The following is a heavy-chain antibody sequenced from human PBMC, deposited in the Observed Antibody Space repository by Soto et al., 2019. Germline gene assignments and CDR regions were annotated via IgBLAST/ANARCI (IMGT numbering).Heavy chain of an antibody. CDR1: GYTFTSYG. J-gene: IGHJ5*02. CDR2: ISAYNGNT. D-gene: IGHD6-19*01. CDR3: ARDYQSSGIAVAGLDP. Sequence: ASVKVSCKASGYTFTSYGISWARQAPGQGLEWMGWISAYNGNTNYAQKLQGRVTMTTDTSTSTAYMELRSLRSDDTAVYYCARDYQSSGIAVAGLDPWGQGTLVTVSS. V-gene: IGHV1-18*01.